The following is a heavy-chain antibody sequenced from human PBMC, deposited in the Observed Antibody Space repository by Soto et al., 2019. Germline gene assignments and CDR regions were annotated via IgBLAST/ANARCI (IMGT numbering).Heavy chain of an antibody. CDR3: AKLGVMIATAGTAY. Sequence: EVQVLESGGALVQPGGSLRLSCAASGFTFSSVVMYWVRQAPGKGLEWVSAISGRGDKTYYADSVKGRFAISRDNSKNTLYLLRNGLRGDDTAVYYCAKLGVMIATAGTAYWGQGTLDPVSS. J-gene: IGHJ4*02. CDR2: ISGRGDKT. CDR1: GFTFSSVV. D-gene: IGHD6-13*01. V-gene: IGHV3-23*01.